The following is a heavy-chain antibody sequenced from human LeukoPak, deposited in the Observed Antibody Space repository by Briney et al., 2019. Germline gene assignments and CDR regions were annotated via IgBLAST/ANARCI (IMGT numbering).Heavy chain of an antibody. CDR2: ISGSGGST. Sequence: GGSLRLSCAASGFTFNKSWMTWVRQAPGKGLEWVSAISGSGGSTYYADSVKGRFTISRDNSKNTLYLQMNSLRAEDTAVYYCARNREDIVVVPAAIPRVGYYYGMDVWGQGTTVTVSS. D-gene: IGHD2-2*02. CDR3: ARNREDIVVVPAAIPRVGYYYGMDV. CDR1: GFTFNKSW. J-gene: IGHJ6*02. V-gene: IGHV3-23*01.